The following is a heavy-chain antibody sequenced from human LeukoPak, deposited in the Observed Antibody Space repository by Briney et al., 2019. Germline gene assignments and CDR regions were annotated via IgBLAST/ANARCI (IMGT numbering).Heavy chain of an antibody. Sequence: GGSLRLSCAASEFTFSRYWMHWVRQAPGKGLVWVSYISGDGTSTSYADSVKGRFTISRDNAKNTLYLQMNSLRAEDTALYYCARQNYYDSSGYYYFDYWGQGTLVTVSS. CDR3: ARQNYYDSSGYYYFDY. J-gene: IGHJ4*02. CDR2: ISGDGTST. D-gene: IGHD3-22*01. V-gene: IGHV3-74*01. CDR1: EFTFSRYW.